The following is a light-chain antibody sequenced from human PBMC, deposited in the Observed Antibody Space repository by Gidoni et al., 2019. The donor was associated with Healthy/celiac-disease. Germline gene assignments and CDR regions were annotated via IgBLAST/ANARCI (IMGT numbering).Light chain of an antibody. V-gene: IGKV1-5*03. CDR1: QSISSW. J-gene: IGKJ1*01. CDR2: KAS. Sequence: DIQMTQTPSTLSASVGDRVTITCRASQSISSWLAWYQQKPGKAPKLLIYKASNLESGVPSRFSGSGSGTEFTLTISSLQPDDFATYYCQHYNSYPWTFXQXTKVDIK. CDR3: QHYNSYPWT.